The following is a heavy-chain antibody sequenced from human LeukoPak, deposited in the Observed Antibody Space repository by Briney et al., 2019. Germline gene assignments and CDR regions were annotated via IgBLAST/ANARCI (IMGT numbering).Heavy chain of an antibody. J-gene: IGHJ3*02. CDR1: GGTFSSYA. V-gene: IGHV1-69*06. D-gene: IGHD1-26*01. CDR2: IIPIFGTA. CDR3: ARVLVGAKAGEAFDI. Sequence: ASVKVSCKASGGTFSSYAISWVRQAPGQGLEWMGGIIPIFGTANYAQKFQGRVTITADKSTSTAYMELSSLRSEDTAVYYCARVLVGAKAGEAFDIWGQGTMVTVSS.